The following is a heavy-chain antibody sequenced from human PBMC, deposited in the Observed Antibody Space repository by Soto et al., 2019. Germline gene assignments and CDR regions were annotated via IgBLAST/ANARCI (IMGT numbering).Heavy chain of an antibody. D-gene: IGHD2-15*01. CDR3: ARGGYCSGGSCYGGAFDI. J-gene: IGHJ3*02. CDR1: GYTFTSYD. CDR2: MNPNSGNT. Sequence: GASVKVSCKASGYTFTSYDINWVRQATGQGLEWMGWMNPNSGNTGYAQKFQGRVTMTRNTSISTAYMELSSLRSEDTAVYYCARGGYCSGGSCYGGAFDIWGQETMVTVSS. V-gene: IGHV1-8*01.